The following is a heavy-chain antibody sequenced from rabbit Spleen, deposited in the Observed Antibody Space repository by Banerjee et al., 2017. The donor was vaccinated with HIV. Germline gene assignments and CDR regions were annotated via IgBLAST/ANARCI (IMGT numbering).Heavy chain of an antibody. D-gene: IGHD1-1*01. J-gene: IGHJ4*01. CDR2: INTATGKA. Sequence: QEQLVESGGGLVQPGASLTLTCKASGLDFSASYWICWVRQAPGKGLEWIACINTATGKAVYASWAKGRFTISKTSSNTVTLQMTSLTAADTATCFCARDLVGVIGWNFNLWGQGTLVTVS. CDR1: GLDFSASYW. V-gene: IGHV1S45*01. CDR3: ARDLVGVIGWNFNL.